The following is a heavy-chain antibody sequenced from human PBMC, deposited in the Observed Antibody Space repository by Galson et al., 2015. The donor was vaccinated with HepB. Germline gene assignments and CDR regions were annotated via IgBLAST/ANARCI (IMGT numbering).Heavy chain of an antibody. CDR1: GDSVSSNSAA. V-gene: IGHV6-1*01. Sequence: CAISGDSVSSNSAAWTWIRQSPSRGLEWLGRTYYNSKWYDDYAESVKSRITIKSDTSKNQFSLQLKTVSPEDTAVYYCVREHRRSTGWVDYFYYYMDVWGKGTTVTVSS. CDR3: VREHRRSTGWVDYFYYYMDV. D-gene: IGHD1-14*01. CDR2: TYYNSKWYD. J-gene: IGHJ6*03.